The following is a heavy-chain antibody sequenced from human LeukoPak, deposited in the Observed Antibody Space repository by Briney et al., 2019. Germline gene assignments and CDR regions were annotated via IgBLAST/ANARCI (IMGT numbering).Heavy chain of an antibody. CDR1: GFTFSSYA. CDR2: ISGSGGST. CDR3: ARGRENKYYYDSSGYYGVDY. J-gene: IGHJ4*02. Sequence: GGSLTLSCAASGFTFSSYAMSWVRQAPGKGLEWVSAISGSGGSTYYADSVKGRFTISRDNAKNSLYLQMNSLGAEDTAVYYCARGRENKYYYDSSGYYGVDYWGQGTLVTVSS. D-gene: IGHD3-22*01. V-gene: IGHV3-23*01.